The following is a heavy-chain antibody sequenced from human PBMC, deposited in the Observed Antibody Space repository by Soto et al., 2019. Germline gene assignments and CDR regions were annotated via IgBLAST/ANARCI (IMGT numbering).Heavy chain of an antibody. D-gene: IGHD2-2*01. CDR3: ATLPRTIERTPAAIWSFDS. V-gene: IGHV3-11*01. CDR2: IDSGDGTT. J-gene: IGHJ4*02. Sequence: GGSLRLSCTGSGFDFGDYYMSWIRQAPGKGLEWVSYIDSGDGTTYYTDSVKGRFTISRDNAKKTVYLQMSSLTSEDTAMYYCATLPRTIERTPAAIWSFDSWGQGTLVTVSS. CDR1: GFDFGDYY.